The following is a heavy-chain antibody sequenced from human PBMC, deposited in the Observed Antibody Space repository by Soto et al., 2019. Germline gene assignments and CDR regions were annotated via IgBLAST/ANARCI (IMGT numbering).Heavy chain of an antibody. V-gene: IGHV3-23*01. J-gene: IGHJ4*02. CDR1: GFTFSSYA. Sequence: GSLRLSCAASGFTFSSYAMSWVRQAPGKGLEWVSAISGSGGSTYYADSVKGRFTISRDNSKNTLYLQMNSLRAEDTAVYYCAKGGSYYDILTGVDYWGQGTLVTVSS. D-gene: IGHD3-9*01. CDR2: ISGSGGST. CDR3: AKGGSYYDILTGVDY.